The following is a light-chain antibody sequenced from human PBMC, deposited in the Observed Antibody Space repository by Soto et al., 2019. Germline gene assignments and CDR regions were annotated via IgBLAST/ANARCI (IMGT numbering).Light chain of an antibody. CDR3: QQFDDDPFT. J-gene: IGKJ3*01. Sequence: AIQLTQSPSSLSSSVGYSVTITCRSSQGISSALAWYQQTPGRPPKLLIYDASTLESGVPSRFSGSRSGTDFPLTVSSLQPEDFETYYCQQFDDDPFTFGPGTKVDIK. CDR1: QGISSA. V-gene: IGKV1D-13*01. CDR2: DAS.